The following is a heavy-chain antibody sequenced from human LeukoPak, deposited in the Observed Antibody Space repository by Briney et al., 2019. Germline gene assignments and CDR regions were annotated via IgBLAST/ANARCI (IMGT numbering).Heavy chain of an antibody. V-gene: IGHV4-59*01. J-gene: IGHJ4*02. D-gene: IGHD3-22*01. CDR3: ARVVGLGYYYDR. CDR2: IYCSGST. Sequence: PSETLSLTCTASGGSISSYYCSWIRQPPGKGLEWIGYIYCSGSTNYNPSLKSRVTISVDTSKNQFSMKLSSVTAAGTAVYYCARVVGLGYYYDRWGPGNLVTVSS. CDR1: GGSISSYY.